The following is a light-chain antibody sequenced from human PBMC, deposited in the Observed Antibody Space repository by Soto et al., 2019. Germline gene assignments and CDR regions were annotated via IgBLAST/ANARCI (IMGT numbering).Light chain of an antibody. CDR2: AAS. J-gene: IGKJ5*01. CDR3: QQLTSYPRST. CDR1: QGISSY. V-gene: IGKV1-9*01. Sequence: IQLTQSPSSLSASVGDRVTITCRASQGISSYLAWYQQKPGKAPKLLIYAASTLQSGVPSRFSGSGSGTDFTLTISSLQPEDFATYHCQQLTSYPRSTFGQGTRLEIK.